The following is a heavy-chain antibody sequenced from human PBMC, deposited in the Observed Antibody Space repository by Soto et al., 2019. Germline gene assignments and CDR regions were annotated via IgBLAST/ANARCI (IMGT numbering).Heavy chain of an antibody. J-gene: IGHJ4*02. Sequence: EVQLVESGGGLVQPGGSLRLSCAASGFTCSNYWMSWVRQAPGKGLEWVANIKVDGSETYCVDSVKGRFTISRDNAKNSLYLKMNSLRAEDTAVYYCAGVAVRGQGTLVTVSS. D-gene: IGHD6-19*01. CDR3: AGVAV. CDR1: GFTCSNYW. CDR2: IKVDGSET. V-gene: IGHV3-7*05.